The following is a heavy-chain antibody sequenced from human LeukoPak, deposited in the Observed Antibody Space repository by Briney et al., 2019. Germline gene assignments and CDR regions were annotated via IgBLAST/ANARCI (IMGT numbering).Heavy chain of an antibody. Sequence: GGSLRLSCAASGFTFSDYSMNWVRQAPGKGLEWVSAIGSGGESTYYADSVKGRFTISRDKSKNTLSLQMNSLRVEDSAVYYCAKGSQGWPYYFDYWGQGTLVTVSS. CDR2: IGSGGEST. CDR3: AKGSQGWPYYFDY. J-gene: IGHJ4*02. CDR1: GFTFSDYS. D-gene: IGHD6-19*01. V-gene: IGHV3-23*01.